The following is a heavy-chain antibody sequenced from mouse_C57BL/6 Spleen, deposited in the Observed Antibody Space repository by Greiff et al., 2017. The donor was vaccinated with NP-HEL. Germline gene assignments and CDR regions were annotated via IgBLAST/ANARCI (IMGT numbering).Heavy chain of an antibody. D-gene: IGHD2-2*01. CDR1: GFTFSSYG. Sequence: VQLQQSGGDLVKPGGSLKLSCAASGFTFSSYGMSWVRQTPDKRLEWVATISSGGSYTYYPDSVKGRFTISRDNAKNTLYLQMSSLKSEDTAMYYCARHGYYFDYWGQGTTLTVSS. V-gene: IGHV5-6*01. J-gene: IGHJ2*01. CDR2: ISSGGSYT. CDR3: ARHGYYFDY.